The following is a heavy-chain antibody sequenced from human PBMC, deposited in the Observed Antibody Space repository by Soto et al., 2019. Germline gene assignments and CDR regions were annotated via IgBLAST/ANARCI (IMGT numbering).Heavy chain of an antibody. CDR2: IYSGGYT. Sequence: PGGSLRLSCAVSGFTVSNNYMSWVRQAPGKGLEGVSVIYSGGYTAYGDSVKGRFTISRDNSKNTLYLQMSSLRSEDTAVYYCATSHMTTVTSRFDPWGQGTLVTVSS. J-gene: IGHJ5*02. V-gene: IGHV3-53*05. CDR1: GFTVSNNY. CDR3: ATSHMTTVTSRFDP. D-gene: IGHD4-4*01.